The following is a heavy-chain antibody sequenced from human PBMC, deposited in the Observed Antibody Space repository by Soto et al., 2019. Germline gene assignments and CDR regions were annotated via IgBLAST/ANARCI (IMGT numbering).Heavy chain of an antibody. CDR1: GGSFSGYY. CDR3: ARRRGCSGGSCSPDAFDI. CDR2: INHSGST. V-gene: IGHV4-34*01. J-gene: IGHJ3*02. Sequence: SETLSLTCAVYGGSFSGYYWSWIRQPPGKGLEWIGEINHSGSTNYNPSLKSRVTISVDTSKNQFSLKLSSVTAADTAVYYCARRRGCSGGSCSPDAFDIWGQGTMVTVSS. D-gene: IGHD2-15*01.